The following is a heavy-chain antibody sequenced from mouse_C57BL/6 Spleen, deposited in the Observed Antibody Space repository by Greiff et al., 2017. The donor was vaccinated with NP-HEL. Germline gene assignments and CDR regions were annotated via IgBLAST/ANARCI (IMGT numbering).Heavy chain of an antibody. CDR3: ARSRTTDYWYFDV. D-gene: IGHD1-1*01. CDR1: GYAFSSSW. V-gene: IGHV1-82*01. Sequence: LQESGPELVKPGASVKISCKASGYAFSSSWMNWVKQRPGKGLEWIGRIYPGDGDTNYNGKFKGKATLTADKSSSTAYMQLSSLTSEDSAVYFCARSRTTDYWYFDVWGTGTTVTVSS. J-gene: IGHJ1*03. CDR2: IYPGDGDT.